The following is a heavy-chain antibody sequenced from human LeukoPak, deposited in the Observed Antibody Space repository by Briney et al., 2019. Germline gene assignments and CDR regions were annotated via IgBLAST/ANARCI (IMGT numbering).Heavy chain of an antibody. D-gene: IGHD6-13*01. CDR2: INPSGGST. J-gene: IGHJ1*01. CDR3: ARESAAGEYFQH. V-gene: IGHV1-46*01. CDR1: GYTFTSYY. Sequence: GASVKVSCKASGYTFTSYYMHWVRQAPGQGLEWMGIINPSGGSTSYAQKFQGGVTMTRDTSTSTVYMELSSLRSEDTAVYYCARESAAGEYFQHWGQGTLVTVSS.